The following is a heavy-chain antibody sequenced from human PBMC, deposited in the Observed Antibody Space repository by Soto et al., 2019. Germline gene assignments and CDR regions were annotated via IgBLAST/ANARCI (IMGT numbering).Heavy chain of an antibody. J-gene: IGHJ4*02. CDR3: AKDRWVGANTGPAY. CDR2: ISYDGSNK. Sequence: QVQLVESGGGVVQPGRSLRLSCAASGFTFSSYGMHWVRQAPGKGLEWVAVISYDGSNKYYADSVKGRFTISRDNSKNALYPEMDSLSAEGTAVYYCAKDRWVGANTGPAYWGQGTLVTVSS. CDR1: GFTFSSYG. D-gene: IGHD1-26*01. V-gene: IGHV3-30*18.